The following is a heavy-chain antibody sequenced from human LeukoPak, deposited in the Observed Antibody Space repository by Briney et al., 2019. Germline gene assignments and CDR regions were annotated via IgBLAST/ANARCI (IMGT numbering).Heavy chain of an antibody. CDR1: GFTFSSYA. Sequence: GGSLRLSCAASGFTFSSYAMSWVRQAPGKGLEWVSTISGNTYSIYYTDSVKGRFTISRDNAKNTLYVQMSSLGAEDTAVYYCARGDLEHFDYWGQGTVVTVSS. CDR2: ISGNTYSI. D-gene: IGHD1-1*01. CDR3: ARGDLEHFDY. J-gene: IGHJ4*02. V-gene: IGHV3-23*01.